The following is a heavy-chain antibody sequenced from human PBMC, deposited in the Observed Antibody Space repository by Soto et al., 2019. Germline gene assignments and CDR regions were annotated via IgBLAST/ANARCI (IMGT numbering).Heavy chain of an antibody. V-gene: IGHV3-23*01. D-gene: IGHD6-13*01. CDR1: GFPFSIYA. CDR2: ISGSGGST. J-gene: IGHJ4*02. CDR3: AKALSPYSISWFFDH. Sequence: GGSLRLSCAASGFPFSIYAMSWVRQSPGKGLEWVSAISGSGGSTYYADSVKGRFTISRDNSKNTLYLQMNSLRAEDTAVYYCAKALSPYSISWFFDHWDQGTLFTVSS.